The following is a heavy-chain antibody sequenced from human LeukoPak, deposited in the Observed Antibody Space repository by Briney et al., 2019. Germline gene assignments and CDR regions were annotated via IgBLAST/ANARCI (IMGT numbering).Heavy chain of an antibody. CDR1: EGTFSTYE. V-gene: IGHV3-48*03. CDR2: ISSRGGTI. CDR3: ARESSSSEFDY. J-gene: IGHJ4*02. D-gene: IGHD6-6*01. Sequence: GGSLRLSCAGTEGTFSTYEMNWVRQAPGKGLEWVSYISSRGGTIYYADSVKGRFTISRDNAKNSLYLQMNSLRAEDTAVYYCARESSSSEFDYWGQGTLVTVSS.